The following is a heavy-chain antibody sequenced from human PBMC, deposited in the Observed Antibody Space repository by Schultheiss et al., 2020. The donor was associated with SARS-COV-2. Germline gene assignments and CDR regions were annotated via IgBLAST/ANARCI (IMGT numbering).Heavy chain of an antibody. CDR1: GYSISSGYY. CDR2: IYHSGST. CDR3: ARETGVACDY. D-gene: IGHD2-15*01. Sequence: SETLSLTCAVSGYSISSGYYWGWIRQHPGKGLEWIGSIYHSGSTYYNPSLKSRVTISVDTSKNQFSLKLSSVTAADTAVYYCARETGVACDYWGQGTLVTVSS. J-gene: IGHJ4*02. V-gene: IGHV4-38-2*01.